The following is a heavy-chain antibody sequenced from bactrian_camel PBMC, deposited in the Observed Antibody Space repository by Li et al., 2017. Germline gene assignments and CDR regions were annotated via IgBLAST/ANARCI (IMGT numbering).Heavy chain of an antibody. D-gene: IGHD3*01. Sequence: QLVESGGGSVQAAGSLRLSCVASGLTYSSFCMGWFRQAPGGIREAVAAIDHDGSTKYSDAVKGRFTISLDNSKNTLFLLMNNLGPEDTAMYYCAAPRWRGDCDSGSLANAREYHHRGQGTQVTVS. CDR1: GLTYSSFC. CDR2: IDHDGST. J-gene: IGHJ4*01. V-gene: IGHV3S55*01. CDR3: AAPRWRGDCDSGSLANAREYHH.